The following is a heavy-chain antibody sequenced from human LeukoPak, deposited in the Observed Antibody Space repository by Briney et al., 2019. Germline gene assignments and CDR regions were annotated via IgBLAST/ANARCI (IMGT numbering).Heavy chain of an antibody. V-gene: IGHV1-2*04. CDR3: ARGPGYCSGGSCLRVNWFDP. Sequence: ASVKVSCKVSGYTLTELSMHWVRQAPGQGLEWMGWINPNSGGTNYAQKFQGWVTMTRDTSISTAYMELSRLRSDDTAVYYCARGPGYCSGGSCLRVNWFDPWGQGTLVTVSS. J-gene: IGHJ5*02. CDR2: INPNSGGT. D-gene: IGHD2-15*01. CDR1: GYTLTELS.